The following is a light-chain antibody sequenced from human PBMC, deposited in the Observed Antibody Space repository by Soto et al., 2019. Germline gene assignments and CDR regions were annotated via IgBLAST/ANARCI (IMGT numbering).Light chain of an antibody. CDR3: QAYDYSLTAFV. Sequence: SVVRRPPSVSGAPWQRDTISCTGNNSNLGAGYDVHWYQQLPGAAPKLVIFGNRNRPSGVPERFSGSKSGTSASLAITGLQAEDEADYYCQAYDYSLTAFVCGGGTQLTVL. J-gene: IGLJ3*02. V-gene: IGLV1-40*02. CDR1: NSNLGAGYD. CDR2: GNR.